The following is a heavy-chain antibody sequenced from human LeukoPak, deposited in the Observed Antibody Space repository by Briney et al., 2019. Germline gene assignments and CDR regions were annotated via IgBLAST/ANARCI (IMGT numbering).Heavy chain of an antibody. CDR2: INPNSGCT. CDR3: ARDRVAPDDWFDP. D-gene: IGHD2-15*01. CDR1: VYTFTGYY. Sequence: ASVKVSCKASVYTFTGYYMHWVRQAPGQGFEWIGWINPNSGCTNYAQKFQGRVTMTRDTSISTAYMELSRLRSDDTAVYYCARDRVAPDDWFDPWGQGTLVTVSS. V-gene: IGHV1-2*02. J-gene: IGHJ5*02.